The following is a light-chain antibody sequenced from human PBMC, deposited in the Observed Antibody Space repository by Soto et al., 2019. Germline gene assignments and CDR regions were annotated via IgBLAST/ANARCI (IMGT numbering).Light chain of an antibody. CDR2: EVN. Sequence: QSVLTQPASVSGSPGQSITISCTGTSSDIGSYNRVSWYQQPPGTAPKLIIYEVNNRPSGVPDCFSGSKSGNTASLTISGLQAEDEADYYCNSFTTSSTYVFGTGTKVPS. J-gene: IGLJ1*01. V-gene: IGLV2-18*02. CDR3: NSFTTSSTYV. CDR1: SSDIGSYNR.